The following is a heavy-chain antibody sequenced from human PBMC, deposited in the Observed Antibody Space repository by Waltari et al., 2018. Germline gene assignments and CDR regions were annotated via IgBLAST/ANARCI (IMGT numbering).Heavy chain of an antibody. CDR2: SYYSGVT. Sequence: QLQLQESGPGLVKPSETLSLTCTVSGGSISSSRYYWGWIRQPPGKGLEWLGWSYYSGVTCYNPALKSRGTISVDTSKHKFSLKLGSVTAADTAVYYCARDPRGIAAAGRMSVFDDWGQGTLVTVSS. V-gene: IGHV4-39*07. CDR1: GGSISSSRYY. CDR3: ARDPRGIAAAGRMSVFDD. J-gene: IGHJ4*02. D-gene: IGHD6-13*01.